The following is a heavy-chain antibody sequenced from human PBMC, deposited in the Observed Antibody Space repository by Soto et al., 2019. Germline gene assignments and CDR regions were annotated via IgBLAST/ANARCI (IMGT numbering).Heavy chain of an antibody. CDR2: ISYDGSNK. V-gene: IGHV3-30-3*01. CDR3: TTDALHYYGSGYCYGMDV. CDR1: GFTFSSYA. J-gene: IGHJ6*02. Sequence: GGSLRLSCAASGFTFSSYAMHWVRQAPGKGLEWVAVISYDGSNKYYADSVKGRFTISRDDSKNTLYLQMNSLKTEDTAVYYCTTDALHYYGSGYCYGMDVWGQGTTVTVSS. D-gene: IGHD3-10*01.